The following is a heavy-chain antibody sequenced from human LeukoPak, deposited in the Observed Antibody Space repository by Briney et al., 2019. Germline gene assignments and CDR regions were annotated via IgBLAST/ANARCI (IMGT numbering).Heavy chain of an antibody. Sequence: GGSLTLSCAASGFTFTSYSMNWDRQAPGSGLEWVSSISSSSTYIYYADSVKGRFTISRANAKNALYLQMNRLRSDDTAVYYCARHGSGSSFDYWGQGTLVTVSS. D-gene: IGHD5-12*01. CDR1: GFTFTSYS. CDR3: ARHGSGSSFDY. J-gene: IGHJ4*02. CDR2: ISSSSTYI. V-gene: IGHV3-21*04.